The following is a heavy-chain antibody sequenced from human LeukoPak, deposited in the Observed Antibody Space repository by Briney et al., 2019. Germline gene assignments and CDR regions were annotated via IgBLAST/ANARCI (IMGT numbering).Heavy chain of an antibody. CDR1: GGSISSYY. CDR2: IYTSGSP. J-gene: IGHJ3*02. D-gene: IGHD1-26*01. V-gene: IGHV4-4*07. CDR3: ARAYSGGELLDAFDI. Sequence: PSETLSLTCNVSGGSISSYYWSWIRQPAGKGLEWIGRIYTSGSPNYNPSLKSRVTMSVGTSKNQFSLKLSSVTAADTAVYYCARAYSGGELLDAFDIWGQGTMVTVSS.